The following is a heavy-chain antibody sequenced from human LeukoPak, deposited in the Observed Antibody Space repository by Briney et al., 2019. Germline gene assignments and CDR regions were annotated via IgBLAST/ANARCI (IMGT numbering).Heavy chain of an antibody. D-gene: IGHD3-22*01. CDR1: GFTFSGYA. V-gene: IGHV3-23*01. CDR2: ISGTGSNT. J-gene: IGHJ4*02. CDR3: AKNNYDSSGYSTSDY. Sequence: GGSLRLSCAASGFTFSGYAMTWVRQGPEKGLEWVSTISGTGSNTYYADSVKGRFTISRDNSRKTLYLQMKSLRAEDTAIYYCAKNNYDSSGYSTSDYWGQGTLVSVSS.